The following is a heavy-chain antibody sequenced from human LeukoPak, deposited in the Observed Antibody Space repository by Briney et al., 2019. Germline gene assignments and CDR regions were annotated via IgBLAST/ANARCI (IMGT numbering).Heavy chain of an antibody. CDR2: INTYTRNP. V-gene: IGHV7-4-1*02. J-gene: IGHJ4*01. D-gene: IGHD2-21*02. Sequence: GASVKVSCKASGYTFTSYAMNWVRQAPGQGLEWMGFINTYTRNPTYAQGFTGRFVFSLDTSVGTAYLQISNLKAEDTAVYYCARQVGTASSHDFGHWGHGTLVTVSS. CDR3: ARQVGTASSHDFGH. CDR1: GYTFTSYA.